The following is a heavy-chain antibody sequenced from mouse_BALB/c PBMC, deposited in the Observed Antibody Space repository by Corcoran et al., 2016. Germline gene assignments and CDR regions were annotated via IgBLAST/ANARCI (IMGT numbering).Heavy chain of an antibody. CDR3: ARSRAYYYGSSYYAMDY. CDR2: IYPGSGST. Sequence: QVQLQQSGPELVKPGASVKMYCKASGYTFTDYVISWVKQRTGQGLEWIGEIYPGSGSTYYNEKFKGKATLTADKSSNTAYMQLSSLTSEDSAVYFCARSRAYYYGSSYYAMDYWGQGTSVTVSS. V-gene: IGHV1-81*01. CDR1: GYTFTDYV. D-gene: IGHD1-1*01. J-gene: IGHJ4*01.